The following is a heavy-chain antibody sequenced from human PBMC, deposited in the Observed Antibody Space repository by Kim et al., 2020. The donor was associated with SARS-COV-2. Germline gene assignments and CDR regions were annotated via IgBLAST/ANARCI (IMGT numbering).Heavy chain of an antibody. CDR1: GYTFTSYG. J-gene: IGHJ4*02. Sequence: ASVKVSCKASGYTFTSYGISWVRQAPGQGLEWMGWISAYNGNTNYAQKLQGRVTMTTDTSTSTAYMELRSLRSDDTAVYYCARDRYYDSSGYYAPFVDYWGQGTLVTVSS. CDR3: ARDRYYDSSGYYAPFVDY. V-gene: IGHV1-18*04. D-gene: IGHD3-22*01. CDR2: ISAYNGNT.